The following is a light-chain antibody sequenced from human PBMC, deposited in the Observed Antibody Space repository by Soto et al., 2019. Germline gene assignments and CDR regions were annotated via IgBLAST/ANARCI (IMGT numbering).Light chain of an antibody. V-gene: IGLV1-40*01. CDR1: SSNIGASYD. Sequence: QSVLTQPPSVSGAPGQRVTISCTGSSSNIGASYDVHWYQQIPGAAPKLLIYRDIYRPSGIPNRFSGSKSGTSASLAITGLQAEDEADYYCHSYGGYNNVVFGTGTKVTVL. J-gene: IGLJ1*01. CDR3: HSYGGYNNVV. CDR2: RDI.